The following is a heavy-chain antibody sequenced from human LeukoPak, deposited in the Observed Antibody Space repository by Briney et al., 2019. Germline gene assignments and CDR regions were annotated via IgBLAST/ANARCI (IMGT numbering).Heavy chain of an antibody. J-gene: IGHJ6*02. Sequence: RTSETLSLTCTVSGGSISSGGYYWSWIRQPPGKGLEWIGYIYHSGSTYYNPSLKSRVTISVDTSKNHFSLKLSSVTAADTAVYYCARDRGYFDWLLYHYGMDVWGQGTTVTVSS. CDR1: GGSISSGGYY. D-gene: IGHD3-9*01. CDR3: ARDRGYFDWLLYHYGMDV. CDR2: IYHSGST. V-gene: IGHV4-30-2*01.